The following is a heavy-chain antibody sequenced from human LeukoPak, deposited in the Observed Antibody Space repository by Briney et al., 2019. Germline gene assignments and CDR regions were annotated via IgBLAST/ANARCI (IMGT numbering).Heavy chain of an antibody. V-gene: IGHV3-74*01. D-gene: IGHD2-2*01. CDR3: ARGLSSLYYFEY. CDR1: GFTFSSYW. J-gene: IGHJ4*02. Sequence: HPGGSLRLSCAASGFTFSSYWMRWVRQTPGKGLVWASRINSDGSSTSYADSVKGRFTISRDNGKNTLFLQMNSLRAKDTAVYYCARGLSSLYYFEYWGQGTLVTVSS. CDR2: INSDGSST.